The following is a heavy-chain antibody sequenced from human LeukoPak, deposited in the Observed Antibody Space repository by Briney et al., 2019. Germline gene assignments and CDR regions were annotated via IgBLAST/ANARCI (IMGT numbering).Heavy chain of an antibody. J-gene: IGHJ4*02. D-gene: IGHD3-9*01. V-gene: IGHV4-39*07. Sequence: SETLSLTCTVSGGPINSGTYYWGWIRQPPGKGLEWIGNIYYGGSTFCNPSLKSRVTMSLDTSKNQFSLMLSSVTAADTAVYYCARQYILTGYSLFDYWGQGTLVTVSS. CDR2: IYYGGST. CDR3: ARQYILTGYSLFDY. CDR1: GGPINSGTYY.